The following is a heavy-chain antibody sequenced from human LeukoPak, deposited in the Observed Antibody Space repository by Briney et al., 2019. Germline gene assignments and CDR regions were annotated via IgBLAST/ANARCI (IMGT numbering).Heavy chain of an antibody. CDR3: ARALAVATFDY. Sequence: SETLSLTCAVYGGSFSGYYWSWIRQPPGKGLEWIGEINHSGSTNYNPSLKSRVTISVDTSKNQFSLKLSSVTAADTAVYYCARALAVATFDYWGQGTLVTVSS. CDR2: INHSGST. D-gene: IGHD6-19*01. J-gene: IGHJ4*02. CDR1: GGSFSGYY. V-gene: IGHV4-34*01.